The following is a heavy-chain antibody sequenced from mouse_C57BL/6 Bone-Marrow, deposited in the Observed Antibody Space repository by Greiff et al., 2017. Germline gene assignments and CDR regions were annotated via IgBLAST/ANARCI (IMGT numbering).Heavy chain of an antibody. CDR1: GFSLTSYG. Sequence: VQLQQSGPGLVQPSQSLSITCTVSGFSLTSYGVHWVRQSPGKGLEWLGVIWSGGSTDYNAAFISRLSISKDNSKSQVFFKMNSLQADDTAIYYCSLLRGFAYWGQGTLVTFSA. J-gene: IGHJ3*01. D-gene: IGHD1-2*01. V-gene: IGHV2-2*01. CDR3: SLLRGFAY. CDR2: IWSGGST.